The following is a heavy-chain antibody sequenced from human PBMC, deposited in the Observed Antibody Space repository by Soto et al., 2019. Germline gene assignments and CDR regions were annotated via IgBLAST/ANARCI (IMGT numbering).Heavy chain of an antibody. CDR2: IYYSGST. CDR1: GGSVSSGSYY. J-gene: IGHJ6*02. V-gene: IGHV4-61*01. D-gene: IGHD3-22*01. CDR3: ARDRSNYYDSSGPGGMDV. Sequence: SETLALTCTVSGGSVSSGSYYGSWIRQPPGKGLEWIGYIYYSGSTNYNPSLKSRVTISVDTSRNQFSLKLSSVTAADTAVYYCARDRSNYYDSSGPGGMDVWGQGTTVTVSS.